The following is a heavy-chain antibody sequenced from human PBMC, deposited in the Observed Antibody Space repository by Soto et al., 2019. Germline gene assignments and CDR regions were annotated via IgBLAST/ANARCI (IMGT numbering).Heavy chain of an antibody. CDR3: AVRRYFDWSPPKQFDY. Sequence: PSETLSLTCAVYGGSFSGYYWSWIRQPPGKGLEWIGEINHSGSTNYNPSLKSRVTISVDTSKNQFSLKLSSVTAADTAVYYCAVRRYFDWSPPKQFDYWGQGTLVTVSS. CDR2: INHSGST. D-gene: IGHD3-9*01. CDR1: GGSFSGYY. V-gene: IGHV4-34*01. J-gene: IGHJ4*02.